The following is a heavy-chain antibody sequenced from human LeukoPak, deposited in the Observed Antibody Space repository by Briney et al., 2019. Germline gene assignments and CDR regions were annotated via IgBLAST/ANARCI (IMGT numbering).Heavy chain of an antibody. CDR2: IIPIFGTA. J-gene: IGHJ3*02. Sequence: SSVTVSFQASGGTYSRYAISWVRQAPGRGLAWVGGIIPIFGTANYAQKFQGRVTITADESTSTAYMELSSLRSEDTAVYYCARLFAGRTYQDAFDIWGQGTMVTVSS. D-gene: IGHD2-2*01. V-gene: IGHV1-69*13. CDR3: ARLFAGRTYQDAFDI. CDR1: GGTYSRYA.